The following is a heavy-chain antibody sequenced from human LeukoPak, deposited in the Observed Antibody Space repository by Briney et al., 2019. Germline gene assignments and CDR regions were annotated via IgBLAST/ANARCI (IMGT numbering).Heavy chain of an antibody. CDR3: AKGAITMIVVVKGAAFDI. Sequence: GGSLRLSCAASGFTFSSYAMSWVRQAPGKGLEWVSAISGSGGSTYYADSVKGRFTISRDNSKNTLYLQMNSLRAEDTAVYYCAKGAITMIVVVKGAAFDIWGQGTMVTVSS. D-gene: IGHD3-22*01. V-gene: IGHV3-23*01. CDR1: GFTFSSYA. J-gene: IGHJ3*02. CDR2: ISGSGGST.